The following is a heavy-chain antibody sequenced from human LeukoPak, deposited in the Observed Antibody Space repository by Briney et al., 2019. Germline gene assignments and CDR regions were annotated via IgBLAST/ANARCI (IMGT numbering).Heavy chain of an antibody. D-gene: IGHD3-3*02. Sequence: SETLSLTCTVSGGSISSYYWSWIRQPPGKGLEWIGYIYYSGSTNYNPSLKSRVTMSVDTSKNQFSLYLSSVTAADTAVYYCARGGDSKHLVNWGQGTLVTVSS. V-gene: IGHV4-59*01. CDR2: IYYSGST. CDR3: ARGGDSKHLVN. CDR1: GGSISSYY. J-gene: IGHJ4*02.